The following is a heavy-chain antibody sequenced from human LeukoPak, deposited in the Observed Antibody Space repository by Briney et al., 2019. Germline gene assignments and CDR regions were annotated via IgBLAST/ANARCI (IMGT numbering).Heavy chain of an antibody. CDR2: ISGGSSPI. V-gene: IGHV3-48*02. D-gene: IGHD3-16*01. J-gene: IGHJ5*01. CDR3: ARDHDWAFDW. Sequence: GRSLRLSCAASGFTFSTYSMNWVRQAPGKGLEWVSYISGGSSPIDYADSVKGRFTISRDNAKNSVYLQMNSLTDEDTAVYYCARDHDWAFDWWGQGTLVTVSS. CDR1: GFTFSTYS.